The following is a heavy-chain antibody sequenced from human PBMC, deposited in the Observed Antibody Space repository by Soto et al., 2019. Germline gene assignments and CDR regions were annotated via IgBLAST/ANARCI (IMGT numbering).Heavy chain of an antibody. Sequence: QVQLVESGGGVVQPGRSLRLSCAASGFTFSSYGLHWVRQAPGKGLEWVAVISYDGSNKYYADSVKGRFTISRDNSKNTLYLQMNSRRAEDTAAYYCAKDHDYEFWSDYLLYYYGMDVWGRGTTVTV. V-gene: IGHV3-30*18. D-gene: IGHD3-3*01. CDR2: ISYDGSNK. CDR3: AKDHDYEFWSDYLLYYYGMDV. J-gene: IGHJ6*02. CDR1: GFTFSSYG.